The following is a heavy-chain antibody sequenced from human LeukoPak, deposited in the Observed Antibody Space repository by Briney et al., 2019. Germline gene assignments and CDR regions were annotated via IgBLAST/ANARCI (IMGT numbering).Heavy chain of an antibody. CDR3: ARHSGLRSPFDP. V-gene: IGHV4-39*01. CDR2: INSSGNT. J-gene: IGHJ5*02. Sequence: PSETLSLTCTGPGGSISTTNYYWGWIRQPPGRDLEWIGSINSSGNTYYNPSLESRVTISVDTSKNQLSLKLTSATAADTSVYYCARHSGLRSPFDPWGQGTLVTVSS. CDR1: GGSISTTNYY. D-gene: IGHD3-3*01.